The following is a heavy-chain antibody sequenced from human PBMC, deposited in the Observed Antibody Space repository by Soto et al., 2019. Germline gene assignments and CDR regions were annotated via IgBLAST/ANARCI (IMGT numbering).Heavy chain of an antibody. Sequence: ASVKVSCKASGYTFTSYDINWVRQATGQGLEWMGWMNPNSGNTGYAQKFQGRVTMTRNTSISTAYMELSSLRSEDTAVYYCARGRSQSRWFDPWGQGTLVTVS. CDR1: GYTFTSYD. CDR3: ARGRSQSRWFDP. V-gene: IGHV1-8*01. CDR2: MNPNSGNT. D-gene: IGHD1-26*01. J-gene: IGHJ5*02.